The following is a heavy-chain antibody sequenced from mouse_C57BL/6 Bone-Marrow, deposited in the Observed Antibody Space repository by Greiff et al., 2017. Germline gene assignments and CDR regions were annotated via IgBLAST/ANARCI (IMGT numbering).Heavy chain of an antibody. D-gene: IGHD1-1*01. V-gene: IGHV1-69*01. J-gene: IGHJ1*03. CDR3: ASYYYSPYWYFDV. CDR1: GYTFPSYW. Sequence: QVQLQQPGAELVMPGASVKLSCKASGYTFPSYWMHWVKQRPGQGLEWIGEIDPSDSYTNYNQKFKGKSTLTVDKSSSTAYVQLSSLTSEDSAVEYCASYYYSPYWYFDVWGTGTTVTVSS. CDR2: IDPSDSYT.